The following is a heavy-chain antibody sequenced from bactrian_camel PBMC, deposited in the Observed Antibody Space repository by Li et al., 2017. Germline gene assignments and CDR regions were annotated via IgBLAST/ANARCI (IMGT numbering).Heavy chain of an antibody. D-gene: IGHD3*01. CDR1: TYTVNNYC. J-gene: IGHJ4*01. CDR2: MDGYGQTV. Sequence: HVQLVESGGGSEQAGGSLRLSCAATTYTVNNYCLGWFPQAPGKERERVATMDGYGQTVYTAPSVKGRFTLVKDKDKNVLYLQMNSLKVEDTAIYYCAVRLNSGCPVRWADFSAWGQGTQVTVS. CDR3: AVRLNSGCPVRWADFSA. V-gene: IGHV3S1*01.